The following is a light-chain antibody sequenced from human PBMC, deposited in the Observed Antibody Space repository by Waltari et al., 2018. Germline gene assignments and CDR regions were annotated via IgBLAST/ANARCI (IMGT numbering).Light chain of an antibody. CDR3: QSYDSSNRNWL. J-gene: IGLJ2*01. CDR1: RGPLARHH. V-gene: IGLV6-57*04. CDR2: AVD. Sequence: NFMLTQPHSVSESPGKAVTISCTRRRGPLARHHGQGCQQRRSVAHDMRFDAVDQGPSGVPDRFSGSIGSSSNSASLPISGLRTEDEADYYCQSYDSSNRNWLFGGGTKLTVL.